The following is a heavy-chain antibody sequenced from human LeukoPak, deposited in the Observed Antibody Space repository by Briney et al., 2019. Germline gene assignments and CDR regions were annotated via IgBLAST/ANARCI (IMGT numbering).Heavy chain of an antibody. CDR3: ATAVPEMATPPFDP. D-gene: IGHD5-24*01. CDR1: GYTLTELS. Sequence: ASVKVSCKVSGYTLTELSMHCVRQAPGKRLEWRGGFDPEDGETIYAQKFQGRVTMPEDTSTDTAYMELSSLRSEDTAVYYCATAVPEMATPPFDPWGQGTLVTVSS. V-gene: IGHV1-24*01. CDR2: FDPEDGET. J-gene: IGHJ5*02.